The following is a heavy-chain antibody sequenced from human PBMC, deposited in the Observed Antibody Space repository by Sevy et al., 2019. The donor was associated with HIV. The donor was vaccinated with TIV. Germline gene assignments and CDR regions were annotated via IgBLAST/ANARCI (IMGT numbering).Heavy chain of an antibody. D-gene: IGHD5-18*01. CDR2: IKHDGSST. Sequence: GGSLRLSCAASGFDFSRYLMHWVRQVPGKGLVWVSQIKHDGSSTTYADSVKGRFSVSRDNAKNTLYLQMNSLRVEDTAVYYCARGKGGYGYGLNYWGQGTLVTVSS. V-gene: IGHV3-74*01. J-gene: IGHJ4*02. CDR1: GFDFSRYL. CDR3: ARGKGGYGYGLNY.